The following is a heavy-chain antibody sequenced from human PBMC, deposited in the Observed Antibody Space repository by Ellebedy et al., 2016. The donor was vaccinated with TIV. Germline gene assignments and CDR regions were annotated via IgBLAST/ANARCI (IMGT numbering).Heavy chain of an antibody. Sequence: GESLKISXAASGFTFSNAWMSWVRQAPGKGLEWVSAISGSGGSTYYADSVKGRFTISRDNSKNTLYLQMNSLRAEDTAVYYCAKEAALYSSSPTSTFDYWGQGTLVTVSS. V-gene: IGHV3-23*01. CDR1: GFTFSNAW. CDR3: AKEAALYSSSPTSTFDY. D-gene: IGHD6-13*01. J-gene: IGHJ4*02. CDR2: ISGSGGST.